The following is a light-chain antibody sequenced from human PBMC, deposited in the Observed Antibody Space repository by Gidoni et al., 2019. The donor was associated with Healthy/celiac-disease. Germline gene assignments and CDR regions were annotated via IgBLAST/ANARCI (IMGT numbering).Light chain of an antibody. J-gene: IGKJ3*01. CDR1: QSVSSY. V-gene: IGKV3-11*01. Sequence: EIVLTQSPATLSLSPRERATLSCRASQSVSSYLAWYQQKPGQAPRLLIYDASNRATGIPARFSGSGSGTDFTLTISSLEPEDFAVYYCQQGFTFGPGTKVDIK. CDR2: DAS. CDR3: QQGFT.